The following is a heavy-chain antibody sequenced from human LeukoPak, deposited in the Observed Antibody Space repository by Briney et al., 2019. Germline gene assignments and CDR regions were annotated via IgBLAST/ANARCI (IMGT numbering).Heavy chain of an antibody. Sequence: GGSLRLSCAASGFTFGSYAMSWVRQAPGKGLEWVSDINGSGGSTYYTDSVKGRFTISRDNSKNTLYLQINSLRVEDTAVYYCARDQLGAVLYFDYWGQGTLVTVSS. CDR1: GFTFGSYA. CDR3: ARDQLGAVLYFDY. J-gene: IGHJ4*02. D-gene: IGHD1-1*01. CDR2: INGSGGST. V-gene: IGHV3-23*01.